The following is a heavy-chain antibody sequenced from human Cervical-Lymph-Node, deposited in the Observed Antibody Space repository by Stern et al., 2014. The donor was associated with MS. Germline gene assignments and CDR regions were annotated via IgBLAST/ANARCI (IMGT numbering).Heavy chain of an antibody. V-gene: IGHV3-15*01. J-gene: IGHJ5*02. CDR3: TTDEVANFAH. Sequence: EVQLEESGGGLVKPGGSLRLSCAASGFIFSKGWVTWVRQAPGKGLEWVGRIKPKNDGGTTNYSTPVQGRFTISRDNSNNILFLHMNSLRTEDTGIYYCTTDEVANFAHWGQGTLVTVSS. CDR1: GFIFSKGW. CDR2: IKPKNDGGTT.